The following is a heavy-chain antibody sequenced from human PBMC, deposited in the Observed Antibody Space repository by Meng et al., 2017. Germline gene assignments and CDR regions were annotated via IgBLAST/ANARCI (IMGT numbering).Heavy chain of an antibody. Sequence: EGRVVESGGGLVKPGGSLRLSCAASGFTFSSYSMNWVRQAPGKGLEWVSSISSSSSYIYYADSVKGRFTISRDNAKNSLYLQMNSLRAEDTAVYYCARVLSSSGWSEIDYWGQGTLVTVSS. V-gene: IGHV3-21*01. CDR1: GFTFSSYS. J-gene: IGHJ4*02. CDR2: ISSSSSYI. D-gene: IGHD6-19*01. CDR3: ARVLSSSGWSEIDY.